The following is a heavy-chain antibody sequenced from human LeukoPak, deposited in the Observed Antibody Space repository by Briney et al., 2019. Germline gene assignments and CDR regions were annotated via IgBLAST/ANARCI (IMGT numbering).Heavy chain of an antibody. V-gene: IGHV1-69*05. Sequence: SVKVSSKASVGTFSSYVISWGREAPGQGLEWMGRIIPAFRTTVFAQRFQGRVTMTTDESTSAAYLDLSSLTFDDTAVYYCARGGSKSGGYFESWGQGTLVTVSS. J-gene: IGHJ4*02. CDR2: IIPAFRTT. CDR1: VGTFSSYV. D-gene: IGHD1-26*01. CDR3: ARGGSKSGGYFES.